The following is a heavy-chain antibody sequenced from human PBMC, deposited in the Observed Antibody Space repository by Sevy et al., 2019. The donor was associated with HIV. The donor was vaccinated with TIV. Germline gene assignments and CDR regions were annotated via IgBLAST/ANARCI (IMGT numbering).Heavy chain of an antibody. CDR1: GFTFGDYA. Sequence: GGSLRLSCTGSGFTFGDYAMSWFRQAPGMGLEWVGFIRSKDYGGATEYAASVKGRFTISRDDSKSIADLQMNSLKTXXXXXXXXXXXXXXXXXGYSDYWGQGTLVTVSS. CDR3: XXXXXXXXXGYSDY. V-gene: IGHV3-49*03. CDR2: IRSKDYGGAT. J-gene: IGHJ4*02.